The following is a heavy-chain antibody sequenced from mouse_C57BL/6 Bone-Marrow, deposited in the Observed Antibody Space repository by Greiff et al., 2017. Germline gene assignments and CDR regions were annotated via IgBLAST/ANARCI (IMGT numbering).Heavy chain of an antibody. V-gene: IGHV10-1*01. J-gene: IGHJ4*01. CDR1: GFSFNTYA. Sequence: EVKVEESGGGLVQPKGSLKLSCAASGFSFNTYAMNWVRQAPGKGLEWVARIRSKSNNYATYYADSVKDRFTISRDDSESMLYLQMNNLKTEDTAMYYCVSIITTVVGYAMDYWGQGTSVTVSS. D-gene: IGHD1-1*01. CDR2: IRSKSNNYAT. CDR3: VSIITTVVGYAMDY.